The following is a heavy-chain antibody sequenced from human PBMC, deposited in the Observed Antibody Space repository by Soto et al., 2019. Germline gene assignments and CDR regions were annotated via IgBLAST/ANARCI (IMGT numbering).Heavy chain of an antibody. CDR2: ISAYNGNT. V-gene: IGHV1-18*01. Sequence: QVQLVQSGAEVKKPGASVKVSCKASGYTFTSYVISWVRQAPGQGLERMGGISAYNGNTNYAQKLQSRVTMTTATSTSTAYMELRSLRSDDTAVYYCVVAAHPYYFDYWGQGTLVTVSS. CDR1: GYTFTSYV. CDR3: VVAAHPYYFDY. D-gene: IGHD2-15*01. J-gene: IGHJ4*02.